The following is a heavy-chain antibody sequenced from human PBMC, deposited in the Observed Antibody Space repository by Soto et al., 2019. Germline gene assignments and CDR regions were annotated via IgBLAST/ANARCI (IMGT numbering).Heavy chain of an antibody. J-gene: IGHJ4*02. D-gene: IGHD4-17*01. CDR2: IIPIFGTA. CDR1: GGTFSSYA. CDR3: ARDYGERNFYFDY. Sequence: SVKVSCKASGGTFSSYAISWVRQAPGQGLEWMGGIIPIFGTANYAQKFQGRVTITADESTSTAYMELSSLRSEDTAVYYCARDYGERNFYFDYWGQGTLVTVSS. V-gene: IGHV1-69*13.